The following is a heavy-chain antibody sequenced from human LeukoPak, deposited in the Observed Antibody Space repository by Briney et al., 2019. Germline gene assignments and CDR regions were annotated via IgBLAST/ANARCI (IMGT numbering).Heavy chain of an antibody. CDR1: GASVSSYY. J-gene: IGHJ5*02. V-gene: IGHV4-59*02. Sequence: SETLSLTCTVSGASVSSYYWSWIRQSPGRGLDWIGNTFDGETGGPKYNPSLKSRVSISIDTSKNQFSLKLNSVTAADTAVYYCARDSNWFDPWGQGTLVTVSS. CDR3: ARDSNWFDP. CDR2: TFDGETGGP.